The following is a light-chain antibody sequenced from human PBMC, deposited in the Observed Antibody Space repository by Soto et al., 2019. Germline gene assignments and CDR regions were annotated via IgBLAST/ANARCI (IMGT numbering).Light chain of an antibody. J-gene: IGLJ2*01. CDR3: SSYSGGSTHIL. Sequence: QSALTQPPSVSGSLGQSVTISCTGTSSDVGGYNYVSWYQQHPGKAPKLMIYEVTNRPSGLPYRFSGSKSGSTASLTVSGLQAEDEADYYCSSYSGGSTHILFGGGTKVTVL. CDR1: SSDVGGYNY. CDR2: EVT. V-gene: IGLV2-14*01.